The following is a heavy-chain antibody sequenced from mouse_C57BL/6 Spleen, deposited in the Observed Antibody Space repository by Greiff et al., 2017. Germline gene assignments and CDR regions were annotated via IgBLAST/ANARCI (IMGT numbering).Heavy chain of an antibody. V-gene: IGHV1-50*01. D-gene: IGHD2-3*01. Sequence: QVQLQQPGAELVKPGASVKLSCKASGYTFTSYWMQWVKQRPGQGLEWIGEIDPSDSYTNYNQKFKGKATLTVDTSSSTAYMQLSSLTSEDSAVYYGARKRDGYSWYFDYWGQGTTLTVSS. CDR3: ARKRDGYSWYFDY. J-gene: IGHJ2*01. CDR2: IDPSDSYT. CDR1: GYTFTSYW.